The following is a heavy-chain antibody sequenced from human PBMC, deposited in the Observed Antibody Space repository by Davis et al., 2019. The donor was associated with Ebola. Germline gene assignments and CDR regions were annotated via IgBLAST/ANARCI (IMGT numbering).Heavy chain of an antibody. J-gene: IGHJ4*02. CDR3: ARVRGYSGYEDY. CDR2: IKQDGSEK. V-gene: IGHV3-7*01. CDR1: GFTFSDYW. D-gene: IGHD5-12*01. Sequence: GESLKISCAVSGFTFSDYWMSWVRQGPGKGLEWVANIKQDGSEKYYVDSVEGRFTISRDNAKNSLYLQMNSLRDEDTAVYYCARVRGYSGYEDYWGQGTLVTVSS.